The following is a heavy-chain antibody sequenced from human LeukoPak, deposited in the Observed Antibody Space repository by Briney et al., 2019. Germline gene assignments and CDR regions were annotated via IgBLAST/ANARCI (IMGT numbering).Heavy chain of an antibody. CDR1: GYTFTGYY. CDR3: ARGRGYSSGNWFDP. CDR2: INPNSGGT. D-gene: IGHD6-19*01. Sequence: ASVKVSCKASGYTFTGYYMHWVRQAPGQGLEWMGWINPNSGGTNYAQKFQGRVTMTRDTSISTAYMELSRLRSDDTAVYYCARGRGYSSGNWFDPWGQGTLVTVSS. J-gene: IGHJ5*02. V-gene: IGHV1-2*02.